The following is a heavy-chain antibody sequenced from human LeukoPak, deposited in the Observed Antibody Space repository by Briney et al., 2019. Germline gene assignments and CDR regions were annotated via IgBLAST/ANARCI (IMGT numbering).Heavy chain of an antibody. CDR2: IENGRTT. D-gene: IGHD1-26*01. CDR3: AKDRGSESYSVDF. CDR1: GFIFSDYN. J-gene: IGHJ4*02. V-gene: IGHV3-30*02. Sequence: GGSLRLSCAASGFIFSDYNMHWVRQAPGKGLEWVTFIENGRTTYADSVEGRFVISRDKSKNTVFLEMNSLKTEDTAVYFCAKDRGSESYSVDFWGRGTLVTVS.